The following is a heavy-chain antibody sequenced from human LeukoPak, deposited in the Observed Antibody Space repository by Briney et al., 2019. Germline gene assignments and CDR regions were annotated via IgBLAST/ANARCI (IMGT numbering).Heavy chain of an antibody. CDR3: ARDEQLAFRD. D-gene: IGHD6-13*01. J-gene: IGHJ4*02. V-gene: IGHV3-48*01. CDR2: ISSSSSAI. Sequence: GGSLRLSCAASGFIFSSYSINWARQAPGKGLEWLSYISSSSSAINYADSVRGRFTISRDNSKNTLFLQMNSLRTEDTAMYYCARDEQLAFRDWGQGTLVTVSS. CDR1: GFIFSSYS.